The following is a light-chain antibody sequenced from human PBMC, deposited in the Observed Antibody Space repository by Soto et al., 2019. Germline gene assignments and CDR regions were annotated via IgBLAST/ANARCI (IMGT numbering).Light chain of an antibody. CDR2: AAS. V-gene: IGKV1-17*01. J-gene: IGKJ4*01. CDR1: QSISSY. Sequence: IQMTQSPSSLSASVGDRVAVAFRASQSISSYLNWYPQKPGKAPKRLIYAASSLQSGVPSRFSGSGYGTEFTLTISSLQPEDFATYYCLQHNSYPHTFGGGTKVDIK. CDR3: LQHNSYPHT.